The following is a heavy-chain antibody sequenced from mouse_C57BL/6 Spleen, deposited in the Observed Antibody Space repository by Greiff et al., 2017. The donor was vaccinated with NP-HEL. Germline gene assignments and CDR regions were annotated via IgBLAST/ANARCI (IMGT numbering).Heavy chain of an antibody. CDR3: TTGTAQATPMDY. Sequence: VQLKESGAELVRPGASVKLSCTASGFNIKDDYMHWVKQRPEQGLEWIGWIDPENGDTEYASKFQGKATITADTSSNTAYLQLSSLTSEDTAVYYCTTGTAQATPMDYWGQGTSVTVSS. CDR2: IDPENGDT. CDR1: GFNIKDDY. D-gene: IGHD3-2*02. V-gene: IGHV14-4*01. J-gene: IGHJ4*01.